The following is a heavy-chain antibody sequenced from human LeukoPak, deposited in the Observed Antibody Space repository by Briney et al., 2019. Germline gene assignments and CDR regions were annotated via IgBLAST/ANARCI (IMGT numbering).Heavy chain of an antibody. J-gene: IGHJ5*02. D-gene: IGHD1-26*01. CDR2: IYYSGST. CDR1: GGSISSYY. Sequence: ASETLSLTCTVSGGSISSYYWSWIRQPPGKGLEWIGYIYYSGSTNYNPSLKSRVTISVDTSKNQFSLKLSSVTAADTAVYYCARESGSYYVRWFDPWGQGTLVTVSS. CDR3: ARESGSYYVRWFDP. V-gene: IGHV4-59*01.